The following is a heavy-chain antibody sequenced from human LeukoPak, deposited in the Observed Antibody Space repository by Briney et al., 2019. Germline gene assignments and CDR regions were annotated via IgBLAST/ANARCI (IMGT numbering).Heavy chain of an antibody. V-gene: IGHV4-38-2*02. CDR3: ARDGLLLWFGELLSKVNWFDP. J-gene: IGHJ5*02. Sequence: SETLSLTCAVSGYSISSGYYWGWIRQPPGKGLEWIGSIYHGGSTYYNPSLKSRVTISVDTSKNQFSLKLSSVTAADTAVYYCARDGLLLWFGELLSKVNWFDPWGQGTLVTVSS. CDR2: IYHGGST. D-gene: IGHD3-10*01. CDR1: GYSISSGYY.